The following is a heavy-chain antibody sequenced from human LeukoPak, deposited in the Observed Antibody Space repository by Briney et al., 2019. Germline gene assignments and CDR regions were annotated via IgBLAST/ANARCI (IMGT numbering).Heavy chain of an antibody. J-gene: IGHJ4*02. D-gene: IGHD5-18*01. Sequence: GASVKVSCKASVYTFTSYGISWGRQAPGQGLEWMGCISAYNGNTNYAQKLQGRVTMTTDTSTSTAYMELRSLRSDDTAVYYCARFTRVDTAMAYYFDYWGQGTLVTVSS. CDR3: ARFTRVDTAMAYYFDY. CDR2: ISAYNGNT. V-gene: IGHV1-18*01. CDR1: VYTFTSYG.